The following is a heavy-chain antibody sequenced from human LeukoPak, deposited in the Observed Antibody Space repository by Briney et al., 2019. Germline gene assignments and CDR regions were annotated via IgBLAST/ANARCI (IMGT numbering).Heavy chain of an antibody. J-gene: IGHJ4*02. D-gene: IGHD1-26*01. CDR1: GDSLSGNSAA. Sequence: SQTLSLTCAISGDSLSGNSAAWNWIRQSPARGLEWLGRTYYRSKWYNDYAISVKSRIIINPDTSKNQISLQMNSVTPEDTAVYYCARDEEAVSGRYSFFDYWGQGTLVTVSS. CDR3: ARDEEAVSGRYSFFDY. V-gene: IGHV6-1*01. CDR2: TYYRSKWYN.